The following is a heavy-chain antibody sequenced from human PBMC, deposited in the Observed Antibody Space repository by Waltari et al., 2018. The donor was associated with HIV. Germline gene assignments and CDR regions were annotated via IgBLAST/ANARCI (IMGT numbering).Heavy chain of an antibody. J-gene: IGHJ2*01. V-gene: IGHV3-48*03. CDR1: GSTSSGYE. Sequence: EVKLVESGGGWVKPGGSVGLPCAASGSTSSGYEMTWVRQAPGKGLEWISYISSSGSSIYYADSVKGRFTISRDNGKKSLYLQMNILRAEDTAVYYCAKVREKQLWLRNWDFDLWGRGTLVTVSS. CDR3: AKVREKQLWLRNWDFDL. CDR2: ISSSGSSI. D-gene: IGHD5-18*01.